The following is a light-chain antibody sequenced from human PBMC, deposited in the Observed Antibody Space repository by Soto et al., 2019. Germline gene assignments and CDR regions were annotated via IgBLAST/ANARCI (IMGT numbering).Light chain of an antibody. CDR2: DAS. Sequence: DIQMTQFPSTLFASVGESVSIACRASQNTGTWVAWYQQKPGKAPRVLIYDASKLEAGVPSRFRGSGVGTDFSLTISSLQPDDSATYYCQRYSTYSWTFGQGTKVDIK. J-gene: IGKJ1*01. V-gene: IGKV1-5*01. CDR3: QRYSTYSWT. CDR1: QNTGTW.